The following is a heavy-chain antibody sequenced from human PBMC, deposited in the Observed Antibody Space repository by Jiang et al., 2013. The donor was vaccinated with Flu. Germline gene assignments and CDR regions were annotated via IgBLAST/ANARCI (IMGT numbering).Heavy chain of an antibody. V-gene: IGHV1-69*01. D-gene: IGHD6-13*01. CDR2: IIPIFGIA. Sequence: SVKVSCKASGGTFSSYAISWVRQAPGQGLEWMGGIIPIFGIANYAQKFQGRVTITADESTSTAYMELRSLRSDDTAVYYCARDLMYDSSSWYSNWFDPWGQGTLVTVSS. CDR1: GGTFSSYA. CDR3: ARDLMYDSSSWYSNWFDP. J-gene: IGHJ5*02.